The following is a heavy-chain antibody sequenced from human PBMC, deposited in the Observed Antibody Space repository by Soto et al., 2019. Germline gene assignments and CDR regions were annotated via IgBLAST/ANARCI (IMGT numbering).Heavy chain of an antibody. D-gene: IGHD6-6*01. V-gene: IGHV3-23*01. CDR1: GFTFSNYV. CDR2: ISGSGSYT. Sequence: EVQLLESGGGLVQPGGSLRLSCAASGFTFSNYVMTWVRQAPGKGLEWVSAISGSGSYTYYADSVKGRFTISRDNSKNTLYLQMNSLSAEDTAVYYCAKSSSNYYYYYMDVWGKGTTVTVSS. CDR3: AKSSSNYYYYYMDV. J-gene: IGHJ6*03.